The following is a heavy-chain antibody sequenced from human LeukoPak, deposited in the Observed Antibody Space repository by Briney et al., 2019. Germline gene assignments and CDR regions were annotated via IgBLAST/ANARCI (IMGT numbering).Heavy chain of an antibody. CDR1: SYTFTSYG. CDR3: ARVGYDFWSGYYTGGYYFDY. CDR2: ISAYNGNT. V-gene: IGHV1-18*01. J-gene: IGHJ4*02. D-gene: IGHD3-3*01. Sequence: ASVKVSCKASSYTFTSYGIGWVRQAPGQGLEWMGWISAYNGNTNYAQKLQGRVTMTTDTSTSTAYMELRSLRSDDTAVYYCARVGYDFWSGYYTGGYYFDYWGQGTLVTVSS.